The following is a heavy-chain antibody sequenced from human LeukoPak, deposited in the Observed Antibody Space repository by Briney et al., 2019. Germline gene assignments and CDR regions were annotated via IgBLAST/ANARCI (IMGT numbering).Heavy chain of an antibody. J-gene: IGHJ3*02. CDR3: ARAIPYYDFWSGYFLSAFDI. CDR2: ISSSSSTI. CDR1: GFTFSSYS. Sequence: HPGGSLRLSCAASGFTFSSYSMNWVRQAPGKGLEWVSYISSSSSTIYYADSVKGRFTISRDNAKNSLYLQMNSLRAEDTAVYYCARAIPYYDFWSGYFLSAFDIWGQGTMVTVSS. V-gene: IGHV3-48*04. D-gene: IGHD3-3*01.